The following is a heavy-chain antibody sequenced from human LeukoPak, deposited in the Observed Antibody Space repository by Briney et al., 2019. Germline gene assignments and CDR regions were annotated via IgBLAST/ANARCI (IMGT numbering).Heavy chain of an antibody. Sequence: KSSETLSLTCTVSGGSITSSSYYWGWIRQPPGKGLEWIGSIYYSGTTYYNPSLNSRVTIPVDTSKNQFSLKLSSVTAADTAVYYCARHGSGYYSYFDYWGQGTLVTVSS. CDR1: GGSITSSSYY. D-gene: IGHD3-22*01. CDR2: IYYSGTT. J-gene: IGHJ4*02. V-gene: IGHV4-39*01. CDR3: ARHGSGYYSYFDY.